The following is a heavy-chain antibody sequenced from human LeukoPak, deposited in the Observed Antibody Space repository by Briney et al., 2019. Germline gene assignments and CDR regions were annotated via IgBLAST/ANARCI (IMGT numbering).Heavy chain of an antibody. V-gene: IGHV3-30*18. J-gene: IGHJ4*02. CDR1: GFTFNNFG. CDR2: LSYDGSKK. D-gene: IGHD3-22*01. Sequence: GGSLEISLSTPGFTFNNFGMAWVRQGPGKGVGRGAVLSYDGSKKYYADSVKGRFTISRDNSKNTLYLQMNSLRAEDTAVYYCANLLWSSGYSDIDYWGQGTLVTVSS. CDR3: ANLLWSSGYSDIDY.